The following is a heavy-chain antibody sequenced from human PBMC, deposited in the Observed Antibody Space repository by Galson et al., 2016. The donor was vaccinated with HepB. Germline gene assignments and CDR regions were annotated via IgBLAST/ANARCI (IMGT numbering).Heavy chain of an antibody. D-gene: IGHD1-26*01. CDR1: GDSISISGYY. V-gene: IGHV4-39*01. CDR3: ARSGIQYFWFDP. Sequence: LSLTCTVSGDSISISGYYWGWIRQPPGKGLEWIGSIDHSGSTYYNLSLKSRVTISIDTSKNQFSLKVNPVTAADTAVYYCARSGIQYFWFDPWGQGTLVTVSS. CDR2: IDHSGST. J-gene: IGHJ5*02.